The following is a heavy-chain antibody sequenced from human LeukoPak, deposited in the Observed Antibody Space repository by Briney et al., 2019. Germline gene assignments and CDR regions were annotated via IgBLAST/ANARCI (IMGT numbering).Heavy chain of an antibody. J-gene: IGHJ5*02. CDR3: ARDYYDSSGYSNWFDP. CDR2: IYYSGTT. CDR1: GSSISSYF. Sequence: SETLSLTCTVSGSSISSYFWSWIRQPPGKGLEWIGYIYYSGTTNYNPSLKSRVTISVDTSKNQFSLKLSSVTAADTAVYYCARDYYDSSGYSNWFDPWGQGTLVTVSS. V-gene: IGHV4-59*01. D-gene: IGHD3-22*01.